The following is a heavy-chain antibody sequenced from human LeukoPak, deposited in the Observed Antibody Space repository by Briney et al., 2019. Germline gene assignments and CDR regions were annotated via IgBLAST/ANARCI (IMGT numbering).Heavy chain of an antibody. CDR1: GYTFTSYY. CDR3: ARDLVGYDSQSSLPDF. J-gene: IGHJ4*02. V-gene: IGHV1-46*01. CDR2: INPSGGST. D-gene: IGHD3-22*01. Sequence: ASVKVSCKASGYTFTSYYMYCVRQAPGQGLEWMGIINPSGGSTSYAQKFQGRVTMTRDTSTSTVYMELSSLRSEDTAVYYCARDLVGYDSQSSLPDFWGQGTLVTVSS.